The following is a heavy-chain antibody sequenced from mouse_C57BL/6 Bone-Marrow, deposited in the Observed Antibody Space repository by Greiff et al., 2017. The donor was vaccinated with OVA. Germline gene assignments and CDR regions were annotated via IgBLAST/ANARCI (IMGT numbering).Heavy chain of an antibody. Sequence: QVQLQQSGAELVRPGTSVKVSCKASGYAFTNYLIEWVKQRPGQGLEWIGVINPGSGGTNYNEKFKGKATLTADKSSSTAYMQLSSLTSEDSAVYFCARWGTTVVVGDYWGQGTTLTVSS. V-gene: IGHV1-54*01. D-gene: IGHD1-1*01. CDR3: ARWGTTVVVGDY. CDR2: INPGSGGT. J-gene: IGHJ2*01. CDR1: GYAFTNYL.